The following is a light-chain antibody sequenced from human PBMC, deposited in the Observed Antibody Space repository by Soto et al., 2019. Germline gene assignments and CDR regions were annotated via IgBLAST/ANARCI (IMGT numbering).Light chain of an antibody. CDR3: QHYVSPPIT. Sequence: EIVLTQSPGTLSLSPGDRATLSCRASQSVSNTYLAWYQQKPGQAPRLLVYGASSRATGISDRFSGSGSGTDFTLTISRLEPEDFAVYYCQHYVSPPITFGQGTRLEIK. V-gene: IGKV3-20*01. J-gene: IGKJ5*01. CDR2: GAS. CDR1: QSVSNTY.